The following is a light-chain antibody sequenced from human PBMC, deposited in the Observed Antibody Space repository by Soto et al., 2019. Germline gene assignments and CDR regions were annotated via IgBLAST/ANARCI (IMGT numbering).Light chain of an antibody. Sequence: QSALTQPASVSGSPGQSITISCTGTSSDVGGYNYVSWYQQDPGEAPKLMIYDVSHRPSGVSDRFSGSKSGNTASLTISGLQAEDEADYYCSSYTSSSTLVIFGGGTKLTVL. CDR3: SSYTSSSTLVI. V-gene: IGLV2-14*01. CDR2: DVS. J-gene: IGLJ2*01. CDR1: SSDVGGYNY.